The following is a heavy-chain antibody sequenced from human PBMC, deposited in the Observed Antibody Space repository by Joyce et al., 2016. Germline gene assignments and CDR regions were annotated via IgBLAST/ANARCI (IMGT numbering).Heavy chain of an antibody. D-gene: IGHD6-19*01. J-gene: IGHJ4*02. V-gene: IGHV4-34*01. CDR3: ARSQWLAPLMY. CDR2: INKSGVT. CDR1: GGPFRGFF. Sequence: QVQLQQWGAGLLKPSETLSLTCAVSGGPFRGFFWTWVRQPPGKGLGWIGDINKSGVTNYNPALKTRVTFSVDTSKNQFSLKLTSLSAADTAVYYCARSQWLAPLMYWGQGTPVTVSS.